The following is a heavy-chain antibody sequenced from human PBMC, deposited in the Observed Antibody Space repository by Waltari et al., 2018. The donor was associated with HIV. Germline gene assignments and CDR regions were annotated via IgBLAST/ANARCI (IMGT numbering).Heavy chain of an antibody. Sequence: QVHLQQWGPGLVKPSETLSLTCAVYGESFKSYYWSWTRQAPDKGLEWIGKIDHYGATDYNPSLKSRVTISVDTSKNQFSLRLTSVTAADTGTYYCAKGALMRWLHSPRHWFDPWGQGNLVTVSS. J-gene: IGHJ5*02. V-gene: IGHV4-34*02. CDR1: GESFKSYY. CDR3: AKGALMRWLHSPRHWFDP. D-gene: IGHD5-12*01. CDR2: IDHYGAT.